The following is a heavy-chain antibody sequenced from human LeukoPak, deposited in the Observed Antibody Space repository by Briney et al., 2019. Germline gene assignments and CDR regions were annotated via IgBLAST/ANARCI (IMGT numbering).Heavy chain of an antibody. V-gene: IGHV4-38-2*02. J-gene: IGHJ4*02. Sequence: SETLSLTCTVSGYSISSGYYWGWIRQPPGKGLEWIGSIYHSGSTYYNPSLKSRVTISVDTSKNQFSLKLSSVTAADTAVYYCAASKEPNPWMVVTAMYYFDYWGQGTLVTVSS. CDR2: IYHSGST. CDR1: GYSISSGYY. CDR3: AASKEPNPWMVVTAMYYFDY. D-gene: IGHD2-21*02.